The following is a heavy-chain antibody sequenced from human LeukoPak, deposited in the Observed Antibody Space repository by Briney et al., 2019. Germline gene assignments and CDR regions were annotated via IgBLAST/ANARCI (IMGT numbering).Heavy chain of an antibody. Sequence: GASVKVSCKASGYTFTSYDINWVRQAPGQGLEWMGCMNPNSGNTGYAQKFQGRVTMSRNTSISTAYMELSSLRSEDTAVYYCARGLRFLEWLLSRNYYYYGMDVWGQGPTVTVSS. CDR1: GYTFTSYD. J-gene: IGHJ6*02. CDR2: MNPNSGNT. CDR3: ARGLRFLEWLLSRNYYYYGMDV. V-gene: IGHV1-8*01. D-gene: IGHD3-3*01.